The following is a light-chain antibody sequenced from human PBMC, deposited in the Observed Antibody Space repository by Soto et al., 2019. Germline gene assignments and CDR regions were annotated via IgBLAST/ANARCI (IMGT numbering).Light chain of an antibody. CDR1: PSISTY. CDR2: AAS. V-gene: IGKV1-39*01. J-gene: IGKJ2*01. CDR3: QQTYSTPYT. Sequence: DIQMTQSPSSLSASVGDRVTITCRASPSISTYLNWYQHRPGKAPRLLIFAASSLQSGVPSRFSGGGSGTDFSLTISSLQPEDFATYFWQQTYSTPYTFGQGTKLEIK.